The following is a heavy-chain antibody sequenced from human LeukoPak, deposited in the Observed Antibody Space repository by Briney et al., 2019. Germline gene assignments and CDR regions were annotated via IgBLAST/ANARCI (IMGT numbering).Heavy chain of an antibody. CDR3: VKDSTHFRVWDSYDTAGLNY. CDR2: IRYDGNNK. CDR1: GFTFSSYS. Sequence: PGGSLRLPCAASGFTFSSYSMNWVRQAPGKGLEWVAFIRYDGNNKYYADSVKGRFTVSRDNSKNTLYLQMNSLRAEDTAVYYCVKDSTHFRVWDSYDTAGLNYWGQGTLVTVSS. V-gene: IGHV3-30*02. D-gene: IGHD3-22*01. J-gene: IGHJ4*02.